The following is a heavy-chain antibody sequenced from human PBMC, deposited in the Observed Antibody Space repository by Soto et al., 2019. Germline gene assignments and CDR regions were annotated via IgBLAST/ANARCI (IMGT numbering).Heavy chain of an antibody. CDR1: GFTFSSYG. Sequence: PGGSLRLSCSAPGFTFSSYGMHWVRQAPGKGLEWVAVISYDGSNKYYADSVKGRFTISRDNSKNTLYLQMNSLRAEDTAVYYCARDYSYACDYWGQGT. CDR3: ARDYSYACDY. D-gene: IGHD3-16*01. CDR2: ISYDGSNK. V-gene: IGHV3-30*03. J-gene: IGHJ4*02.